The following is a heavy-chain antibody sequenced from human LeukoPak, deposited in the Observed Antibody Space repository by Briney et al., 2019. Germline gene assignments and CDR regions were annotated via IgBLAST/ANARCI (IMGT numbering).Heavy chain of an antibody. CDR3: VREVGQFFWSGPPLDAFDI. CDR2: ISSSSSYM. V-gene: IGHV3-21*01. J-gene: IGHJ3*02. D-gene: IGHD3-3*01. CDR1: GFTFSSYS. Sequence: GGSLRLSCAASGFTFSSYSMNWVRQAPGKGLEWVSSISSSSSYMYYADSVKGRFTISRDNAKNSLYLQMNSLRAEDTAVYYCVREVGQFFWSGPPLDAFDIWGQGTMVTVSS.